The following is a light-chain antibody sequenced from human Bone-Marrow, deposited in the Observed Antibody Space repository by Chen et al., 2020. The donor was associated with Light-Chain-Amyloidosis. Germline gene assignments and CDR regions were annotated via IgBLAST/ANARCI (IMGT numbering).Light chain of an antibody. CDR1: NIGSTS. V-gene: IGLV3-21*02. CDR3: QVWDRSSDRPV. CDR2: DDS. J-gene: IGLJ3*02. Sequence: SSVLTQPSSVSVAPGQTGTLAGGGNNIGSTSVHWYQQTPGQAPLLVVYDDSDRPSGIPERLSGSNSGNTATLTISRVEAGDEADYYCQVWDRSSDRPVFGGGTKLTVL.